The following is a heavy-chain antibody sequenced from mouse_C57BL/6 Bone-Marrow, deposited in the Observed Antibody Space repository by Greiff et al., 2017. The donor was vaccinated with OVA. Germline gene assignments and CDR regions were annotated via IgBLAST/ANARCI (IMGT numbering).Heavy chain of an antibody. CDR2: IDPENGDT. J-gene: IGHJ4*01. CDR3: TTGGPYAMDY. V-gene: IGHV14-4*01. Sequence: VQLQQSGAELVRPGASVKLSCTASGFNIKDDYMHWVKQRPEQGLEWIGWIDPENGDTEYASKFQGKATITADTSSNTAYLQLRSLTSEDTAVYYCTTGGPYAMDYWGQGTSVTVSS. CDR1: GFNIKDDY.